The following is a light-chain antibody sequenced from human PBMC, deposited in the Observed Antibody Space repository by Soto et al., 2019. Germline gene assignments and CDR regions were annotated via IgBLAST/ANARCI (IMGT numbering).Light chain of an antibody. CDR2: AAS. J-gene: IGKJ2*01. CDR1: QSVSSSY. V-gene: IGKV3-20*01. Sequence: EIVLTQSPGTLSLSPRERATLSCRASQSVSSSYLAWYQQKPGQTPRLLIYAASSRATGIPDRFSGSGSGTDFTLTISRLEPEDFAVYYCQQYGNSVYTFGQGTKLEIK. CDR3: QQYGNSVYT.